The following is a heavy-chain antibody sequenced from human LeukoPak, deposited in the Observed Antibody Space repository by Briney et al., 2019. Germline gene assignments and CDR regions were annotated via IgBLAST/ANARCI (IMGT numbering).Heavy chain of an antibody. J-gene: IGHJ3*01. D-gene: IGHD2-15*01. Sequence: SETLSLTCTVSGDSINSAIYCWGWIRQPPGKDLEWIGTICHSGNTYYNPSLKSRVTVSVDTPKSQLSLRLNSVTAADTSVYYCARYCNAGACSMFKTFDVWGQGTMVTVSS. CDR1: GDSINSAIYC. CDR2: ICHSGNT. CDR3: ARYCNAGACSMFKTFDV. V-gene: IGHV4-39*01.